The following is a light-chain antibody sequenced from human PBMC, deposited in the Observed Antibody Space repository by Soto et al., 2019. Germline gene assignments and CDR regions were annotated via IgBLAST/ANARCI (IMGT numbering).Light chain of an antibody. V-gene: IGKV1-39*01. Sequence: DIQMTQSPSSLSASVGDRVTITCRASQTITTYLNWYQQKPGKATKLLISVASSLKSGVRSRFSGSGSGTDFTLTIYNLQPEDFATYFCQQSDSPPYTFGQGTKLDIK. CDR1: QTITTY. CDR2: VAS. CDR3: QQSDSPPYT. J-gene: IGKJ2*01.